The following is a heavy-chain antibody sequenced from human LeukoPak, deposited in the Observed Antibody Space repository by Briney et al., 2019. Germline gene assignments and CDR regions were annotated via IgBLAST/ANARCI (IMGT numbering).Heavy chain of an antibody. CDR1: GFTVSSNY. D-gene: IGHD1-26*01. CDR2: ISGSGGST. CDR3: AREDGVGATNY. Sequence: GGSLRLSCAASGFTVSSNYMSWVRQAPGKGLEWVSAISGSGGSTYYADSVKGRFTISRDNSKNTLYLQMNSLRAEDTAVYYCAREDGVGATNYWGQGTLVTVSS. V-gene: IGHV3-23*01. J-gene: IGHJ4*02.